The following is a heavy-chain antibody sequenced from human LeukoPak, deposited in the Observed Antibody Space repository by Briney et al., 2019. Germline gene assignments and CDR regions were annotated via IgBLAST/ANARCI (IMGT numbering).Heavy chain of an antibody. CDR3: ARVVAARAYGY. J-gene: IGHJ4*02. Sequence: SETLSLTCAVYGGSFSGHYWSRIRQPPGKGLEWIGEINHSGSTNYNPSLKSRVTISVDTSKNQFSLKLSSVTAADTAVYYCARVVAARAYGYWGQGTLVTVSS. CDR2: INHSGST. D-gene: IGHD2-15*01. CDR1: GGSFSGHY. V-gene: IGHV4-34*01.